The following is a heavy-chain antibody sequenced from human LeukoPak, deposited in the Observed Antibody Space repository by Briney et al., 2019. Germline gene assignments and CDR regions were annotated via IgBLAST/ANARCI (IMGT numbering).Heavy chain of an antibody. Sequence: PGGSLRLSCAASEFTFDDYAMHWVRQAPGKGLEWVSGISWNSGSIGYADSVKGRFTISRDNAKNSLYLQMNSLRAEDTALYYCAKDRNYYDSSGYDYWGQGTLVTVSS. CDR1: EFTFDDYA. V-gene: IGHV3-9*01. D-gene: IGHD3-22*01. J-gene: IGHJ4*02. CDR2: ISWNSGSI. CDR3: AKDRNYYDSSGYDY.